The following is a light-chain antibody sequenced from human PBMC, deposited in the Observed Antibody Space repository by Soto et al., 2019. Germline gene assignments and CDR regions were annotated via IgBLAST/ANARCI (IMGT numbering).Light chain of an antibody. CDR1: HNIDFY. CDR3: QQTFNSPPWT. V-gene: IGKV1-39*01. J-gene: IGKJ1*01. Sequence: DIPMTQSPSSLSASVGDTVTITCRASHNIDFYLNWYQQKPGTAPKVLISGASSLQRGVPSRFSGSGSGRAFTLTINNLQPEDFARYFCQQTFNSPPWTFGQGTKLDVK. CDR2: GAS.